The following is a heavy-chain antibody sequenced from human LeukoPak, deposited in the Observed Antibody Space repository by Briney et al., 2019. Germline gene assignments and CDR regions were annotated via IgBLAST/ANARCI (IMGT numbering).Heavy chain of an antibody. CDR1: GYIFTSYN. CDR2: INSSGGST. CDR3: ARFAVHRRLTVAGQFGLDY. J-gene: IGHJ4*02. Sequence: ASVKVSCKASGYIFTSYNMYWVRQPPGQGLEWMGIINSSGGSTNYAQKFQGRVTMTRDTSTSTVYMELSSLRSEDTAVYYCARFAVHRRLTVAGQFGLDYWGQGTLVTVSS. V-gene: IGHV1-46*01. D-gene: IGHD6-19*01.